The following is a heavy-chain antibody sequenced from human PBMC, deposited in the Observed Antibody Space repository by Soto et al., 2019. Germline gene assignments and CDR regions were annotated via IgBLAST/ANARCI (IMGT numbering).Heavy chain of an antibody. Sequence: GASVKVSCKASGYTFTSYYMHWARQAPGQGLEWMGIINPSGGSTSYAQKFQGRVTMTRDTSTSTVYMELSSLRSEDTAVYYCARQLGYCSGGSCYGVWFDPWGQGTLVTVSS. CDR3: ARQLGYCSGGSCYGVWFDP. V-gene: IGHV1-46*03. D-gene: IGHD2-15*01. CDR2: INPSGGST. CDR1: GYTFTSYY. J-gene: IGHJ5*02.